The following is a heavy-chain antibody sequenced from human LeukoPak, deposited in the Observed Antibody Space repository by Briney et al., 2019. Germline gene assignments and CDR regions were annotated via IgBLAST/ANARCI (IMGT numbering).Heavy chain of an antibody. V-gene: IGHV4-34*01. Sequence: TSETLSLTCAVYGGSFSGYYWSWIRQPPGKGLEWIGEINHSGSTNYNPSLKGRVTISVDTSKNQFSLKLSSVTAADTAVYYCARGPVGGSYFDYWGQGTLVTVSS. CDR2: INHSGST. J-gene: IGHJ4*02. D-gene: IGHD1-26*01. CDR1: GGSFSGYY. CDR3: ARGPVGGSYFDY.